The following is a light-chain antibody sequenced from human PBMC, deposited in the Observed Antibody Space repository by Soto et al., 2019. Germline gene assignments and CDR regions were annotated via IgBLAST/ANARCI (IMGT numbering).Light chain of an antibody. CDR2: DAS. J-gene: IGKJ5*01. Sequence: EIVLTQSPATLSLSPGERATLSCRASQSVSSYLAWYQQTPGQAPRLLIYDASNRATGIPARFSGSGSGTDFTLPISSLEPEDFAVYYCQQRSNWPITFGQGTRLEIK. V-gene: IGKV3-11*01. CDR3: QQRSNWPIT. CDR1: QSVSSY.